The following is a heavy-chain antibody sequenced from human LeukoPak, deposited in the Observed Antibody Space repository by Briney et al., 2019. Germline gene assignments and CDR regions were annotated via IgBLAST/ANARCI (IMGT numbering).Heavy chain of an antibody. J-gene: IGHJ3*02. Sequence: GESLKISCRVSGYSFISYWIGWVRQMPGKGLEWMGIIYLGDSDTTYNPSFQGQVTISADKSISTAYLQWSSLKASDTAIYYCARGDCSGDNCHTWADVFDIWGQGTVITVFS. CDR1: GYSFISYW. D-gene: IGHD2-15*01. CDR3: ARGDCSGDNCHTWADVFDI. CDR2: IYLGDSDT. V-gene: IGHV5-51*01.